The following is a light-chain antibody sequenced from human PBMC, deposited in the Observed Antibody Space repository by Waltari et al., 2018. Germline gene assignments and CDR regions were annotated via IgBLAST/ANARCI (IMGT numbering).Light chain of an antibody. V-gene: IGKV3-15*01. CDR1: LSIDDS. CDR2: GAS. J-gene: IGKJ4*01. Sequence: EIVMTQSPATLSVSRGGSATVSCRASLSIDDSLAWYQQKPGQPPRLLIHGASTRDTGIPVRFSGSGSGTDFTLTITGLQSEDFAVYVCQQYNQWPLTFGRGTKVEIK. CDR3: QQYNQWPLT.